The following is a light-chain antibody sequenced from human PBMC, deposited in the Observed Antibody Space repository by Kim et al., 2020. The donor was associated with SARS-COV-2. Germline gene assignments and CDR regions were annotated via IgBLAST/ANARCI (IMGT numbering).Light chain of an antibody. Sequence: ASVGDRVTITCRASQDIINYFAWYQQQPGRVPKLLVYAASALQSGVPSLFSGSGTGTDFTLTITSLQPEDVASYYCQKYNSVPATFGGGTKVDIK. CDR1: QDIINY. CDR2: AAS. V-gene: IGKV1-27*01. CDR3: QKYNSVPAT. J-gene: IGKJ4*01.